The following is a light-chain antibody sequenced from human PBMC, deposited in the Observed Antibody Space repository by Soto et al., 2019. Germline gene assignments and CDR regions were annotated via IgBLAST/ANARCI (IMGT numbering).Light chain of an antibody. J-gene: IGKJ1*01. Sequence: EIVLTQSPGTLSLSPGERATLSCRASQSVSSSYLAWYQQKPGQAPRLLIYGAFSRATGIPDRFSGGGSGTDFTLTISRLEPEDFAVYYCQHYGSSQTFGQGTKVEIK. CDR3: QHYGSSQT. V-gene: IGKV3-20*01. CDR2: GAF. CDR1: QSVSSSY.